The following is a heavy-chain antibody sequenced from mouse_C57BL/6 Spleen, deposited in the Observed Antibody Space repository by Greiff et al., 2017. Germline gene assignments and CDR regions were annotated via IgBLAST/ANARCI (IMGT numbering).Heavy chain of an antibody. D-gene: IGHD1-1*01. J-gene: IGHJ2*01. CDR1: GFTFSDYG. CDR2: ISSGSSTI. V-gene: IGHV5-17*01. Sequence: VQLKESGGGLVKPGGSLKLSCAASGFTFSDYGMHWVRQAPEKGLEWVAYISSGSSTIYYADTVKGRFTISRDNAKNTLFLQMTSLRSEDTAMYYCARRTTVVVDYWGQGTTLTVSS. CDR3: ARRTTVVVDY.